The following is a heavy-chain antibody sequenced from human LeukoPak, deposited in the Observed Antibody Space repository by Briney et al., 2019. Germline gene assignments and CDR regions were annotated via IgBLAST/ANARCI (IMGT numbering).Heavy chain of an antibody. CDR3: AKDYPTMIVVVPDAFDI. D-gene: IGHD3-22*01. J-gene: IGHJ3*02. CDR2: ISGSGGST. Sequence: PGGSLSLSCAASGFTFSSYALSWVRQAPGKGLGWSSAISGSGGSTYYADSVKGRFTISRDNSKNTLYLQMNSLRAEDTAVYYCAKDYPTMIVVVPDAFDIWGQGTMVTVSS. CDR1: GFTFSSYA. V-gene: IGHV3-23*01.